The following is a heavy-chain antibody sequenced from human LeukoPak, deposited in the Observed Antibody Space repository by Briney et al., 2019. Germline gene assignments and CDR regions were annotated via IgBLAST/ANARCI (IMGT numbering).Heavy chain of an antibody. CDR2: IYYSGST. CDR3: ARDGYNSAFDI. V-gene: IGHV4-39*07. J-gene: IGHJ3*02. Sequence: PSETLSLTCTVSGGSISSSSYYWGWIRQPPGKGLEWIGSIYYSGSTYYNPSLKSRVTISVDTSKNQFSLKLSSVTAADTAVYYCARDGYNSAFDIWGQGTMVTVSS. D-gene: IGHD5-24*01. CDR1: GGSISSSSYY.